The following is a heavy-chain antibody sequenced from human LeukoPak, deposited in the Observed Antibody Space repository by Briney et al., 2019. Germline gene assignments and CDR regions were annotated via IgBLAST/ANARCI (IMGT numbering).Heavy chain of an antibody. CDR2: ISSSSSYI. J-gene: IGHJ4*02. CDR1: GFTFSSYS. Sequence: GGSLRLSCAASGFTFSSYSMNWVRQAPGKGLEWVSSISSSSSYIYYADSVKGRFTISRDNAKNSLYLQMNSLRAEDTAVYYCARDHEGASNPDYWGQGTLVTVSS. D-gene: IGHD1-26*01. V-gene: IGHV3-21*01. CDR3: ARDHEGASNPDY.